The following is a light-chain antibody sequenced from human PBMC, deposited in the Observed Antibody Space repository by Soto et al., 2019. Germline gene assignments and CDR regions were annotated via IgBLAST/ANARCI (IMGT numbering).Light chain of an antibody. CDR1: QSVSSTY. CDR2: GAS. CDR3: QQYGSSPPYT. J-gene: IGKJ2*01. V-gene: IGKV3-20*01. Sequence: EIVLTQSPGTLSLSPGERATLSCRASQSVSSTYLAWYQQKPGQAPRLLLYGASSRDTGIPDRFSGSGSGTDFTLTISRLEPEDFAVYYCQQYGSSPPYTFGQGTKQEIK.